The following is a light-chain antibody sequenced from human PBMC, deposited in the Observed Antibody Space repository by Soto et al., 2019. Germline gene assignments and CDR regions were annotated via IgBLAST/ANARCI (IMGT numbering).Light chain of an antibody. CDR2: RSD. Sequence: QSVLTQPPSASGAPGQRVTISCSGSSSNIGSNYVSWYQHLPGAAPKLLIYRSDQRPSGVPDRFSGSKSGTSASLAISGLRSEDEADYFCAVRDDRLSGHWVFGGGTKLTVL. J-gene: IGLJ3*02. CDR3: AVRDDRLSGHWV. V-gene: IGLV1-47*01. CDR1: SSNIGSNY.